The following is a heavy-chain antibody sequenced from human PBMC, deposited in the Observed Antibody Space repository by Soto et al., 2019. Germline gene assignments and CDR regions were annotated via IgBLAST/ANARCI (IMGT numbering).Heavy chain of an antibody. Sequence: ASVKVSCKASGYTFTSYGLSWVRQAPGQGLEWMGWINGYTGNTNYAQKFQGRVTMTTDTSTNTAYLDLWTLISEDTAVYYCAKTPGYRSGGSCYDAENYYYYGMDVWGQGTTVTVSS. CDR3: AKTPGYRSGGSCYDAENYYYYGMDV. V-gene: IGHV1-18*01. CDR1: GYTFTSYG. CDR2: INGYTGNT. J-gene: IGHJ6*02. D-gene: IGHD2-15*01.